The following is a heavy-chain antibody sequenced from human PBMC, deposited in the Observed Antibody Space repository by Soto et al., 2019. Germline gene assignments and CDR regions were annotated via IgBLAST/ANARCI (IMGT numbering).Heavy chain of an antibody. J-gene: IGHJ6*02. Sequence: GGSLRLSCAASGFTFSSYAMHWVRQAPGKGLEWVAVVWYDGRNKYYADSVKGRFTISRDNSENTLYLQMSSLRAEDTAVYYCARDRRPYYYGSGYNYGMDVWGQGTTVTVSS. CDR2: VWYDGRNK. D-gene: IGHD3-10*01. V-gene: IGHV3-33*01. CDR1: GFTFSSYA. CDR3: ARDRRPYYYGSGYNYGMDV.